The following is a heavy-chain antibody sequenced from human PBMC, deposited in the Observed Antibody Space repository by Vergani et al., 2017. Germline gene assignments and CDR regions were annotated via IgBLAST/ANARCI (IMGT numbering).Heavy chain of an antibody. Sequence: QVQLQQWGAGLLKPSETLSLTCAVYGGSFSRYYWSWIRQPPGKGLEWIGEINHSGSTNYNPSLKSRVTISVDTSKTQFSLKLSSVTAADTAVYYCARGAVIDYWGQGTLVTVSS. J-gene: IGHJ4*02. CDR2: INHSGST. CDR1: GGSFSRYY. CDR3: ARGAVIDY. D-gene: IGHD2/OR15-2a*01. V-gene: IGHV4-34*01.